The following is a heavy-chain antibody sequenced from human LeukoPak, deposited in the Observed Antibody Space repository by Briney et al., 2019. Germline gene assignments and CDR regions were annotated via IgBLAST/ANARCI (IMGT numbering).Heavy chain of an antibody. D-gene: IGHD3-16*01. CDR3: ARASFWGAPITWFAP. Sequence: GASVKVSCKASGYTFTGYYMHWVRQAPGQGLEWMGWINPNSGGTNYAQKFQGRVTMTRDTSISTAYMELSRLTSDDTAVYYCARASFWGAPITWFAPWGQGTLVTVSS. V-gene: IGHV1-2*02. CDR1: GYTFTGYY. J-gene: IGHJ5*02. CDR2: INPNSGGT.